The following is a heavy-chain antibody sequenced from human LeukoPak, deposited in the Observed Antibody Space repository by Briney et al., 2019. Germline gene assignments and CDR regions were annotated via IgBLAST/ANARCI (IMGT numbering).Heavy chain of an antibody. D-gene: IGHD5-12*01. CDR3: ARALVVATTPFDY. V-gene: IGHV3-15*01. J-gene: IGHJ4*02. CDR2: IKSKTDGGTT. CDR1: GFTFSNAW. Sequence: SGGSLRLSCAASGFTFSNAWMSWVRQAPGKGLEWVGRIKSKTDGGTTDYAAPVKGRFTISRDDSKNTLYLQMNSLRAEDTAVYYCARALVVATTPFDYWGQGTLVTVSS.